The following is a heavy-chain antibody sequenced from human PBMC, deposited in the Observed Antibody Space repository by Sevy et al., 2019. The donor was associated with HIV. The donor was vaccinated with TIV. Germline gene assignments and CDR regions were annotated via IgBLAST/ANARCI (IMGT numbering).Heavy chain of an antibody. D-gene: IGHD2-8*01. V-gene: IGHV3-23*01. CDR1: GFTFAKYS. CDR3: AREGCTQPQDY. J-gene: IGHJ4*02. CDR2: FSFGCGRI. Sequence: GGSLRLSCAASGFTFAKYSMSWVRQAPGKGLEWVSTFSFGCGRINYADSVKGRFTISRDDSKNTLFLQMNSLRAEDTATYFCAREGCTQPQDYWGQGTLVTVSS.